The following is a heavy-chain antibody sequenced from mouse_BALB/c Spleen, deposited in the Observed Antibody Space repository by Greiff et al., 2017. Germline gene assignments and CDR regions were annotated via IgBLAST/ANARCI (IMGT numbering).Heavy chain of an antibody. CDR2: IWAGGST. D-gene: IGHD2-2*01. CDR3: ASFYYGYEDYFDY. J-gene: IGHJ2*01. Sequence: VQLKESGPGLVAPSQSLSITCTVSGFSLTSYGVHWVRQPPGKGLEWLGVIWAGGSTNYNSALMSRLSISKDNSKSQVFLKMNSLQTDDTAMYYCASFYYGYEDYFDYWGQGTTLTVSS. CDR1: GFSLTSYG. V-gene: IGHV2-9*02.